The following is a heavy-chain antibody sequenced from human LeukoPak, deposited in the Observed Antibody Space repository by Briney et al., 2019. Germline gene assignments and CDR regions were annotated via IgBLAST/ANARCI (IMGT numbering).Heavy chain of an antibody. J-gene: IGHJ4*02. CDR3: ARDTLYYYGSGSYLIDY. V-gene: IGHV1-3*01. CDR1: GYTFTSYA. Sequence: ASVKVSCKASGYTFTSYAMHWVRQAPGQRLEWMGWINAGNGNTNYAQKFQGRVTMTRDTSISTAYVELSRLRSDDTAVYYCARDTLYYYGSGSYLIDYWGQGTLVTVSS. D-gene: IGHD3-10*01. CDR2: INAGNGNT.